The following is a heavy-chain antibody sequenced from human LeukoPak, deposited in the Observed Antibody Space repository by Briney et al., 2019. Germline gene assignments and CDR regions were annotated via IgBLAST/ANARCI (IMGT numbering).Heavy chain of an antibody. CDR1: GFSFSTSE. J-gene: IGHJ5*02. V-gene: IGHV3-48*03. CDR2: ISTTGSGV. Sequence: GGSLRLSCVASGFSFSTSEMSWVRQAPGKGLEWLSYISTTGSGVIYADSVKGRFTMSRDNAKNSLFLQINSLRAEDTAVYYCARDRPHNWFDPWGQGTLVTVSS. CDR3: ARDRPHNWFDP.